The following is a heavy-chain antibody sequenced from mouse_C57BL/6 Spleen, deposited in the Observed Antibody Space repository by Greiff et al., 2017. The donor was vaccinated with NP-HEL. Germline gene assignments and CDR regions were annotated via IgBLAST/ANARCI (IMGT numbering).Heavy chain of an antibody. J-gene: IGHJ2*01. CDR1: GFTFSSYA. D-gene: IGHD2-1*01. Sequence: EVHLVESGGGLVKPGGSLKLSCAASGFTFSSYAMSWVRQTPEKRLEWVATISDGVSYTYYPDYAKGRFTISGDHAKNNLLLQLSHLKSEDTAMYYGARDDGNYVFDYWGQGTTLTVAS. CDR2: ISDGVSYT. CDR3: ARDDGNYVFDY. V-gene: IGHV5-4*01.